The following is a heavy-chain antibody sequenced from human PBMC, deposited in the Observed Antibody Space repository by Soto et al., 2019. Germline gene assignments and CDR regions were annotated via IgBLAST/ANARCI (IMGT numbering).Heavy chain of an antibody. Sequence: PSETLSLTCTVSGGSISAGNWWTWVRQSPEKGLEWIGEIFRSGNTYYNPSFKSRVTISVDNSNNQFSLRLNSVTAADTAVYYCARLGTVSLDFWGPGTLVTVSS. CDR1: GGSISAGNW. J-gene: IGHJ4*02. V-gene: IGHV4-4*02. CDR2: IFRSGNT. D-gene: IGHD4-17*01. CDR3: ARLGTVSLDF.